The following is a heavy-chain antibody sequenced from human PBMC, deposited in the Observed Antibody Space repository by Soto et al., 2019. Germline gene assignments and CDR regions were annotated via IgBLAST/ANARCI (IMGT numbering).Heavy chain of an antibody. Sequence: ASVKVSCKASGYTFSSYGISWVRQAPGQRLEWMGWINAGNGNTKYSQKFQGRVTITRDTSASTAYMELSSLRSEDTAVYYCARGHGIAAAGTRFFNWFDPWGQGTLVTVSS. CDR3: ARGHGIAAAGTRFFNWFDP. CDR1: GYTFSSYG. J-gene: IGHJ5*02. CDR2: INAGNGNT. V-gene: IGHV1-3*01. D-gene: IGHD6-13*01.